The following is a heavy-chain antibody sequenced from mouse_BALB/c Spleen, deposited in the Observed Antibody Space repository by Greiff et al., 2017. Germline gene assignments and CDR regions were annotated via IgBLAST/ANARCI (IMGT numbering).Heavy chain of an antibody. Sequence: VQLKQSGPELVKPGASVKIPCKASGYTFTDYNMDWVKQSHGKSLEWIGDINPNNGGTIYNQKFKGKATLTVDKSSSTAYMELRSLTSEDTAVYYCARRGTGNYAMDYWGQGTSVTVSS. D-gene: IGHD4-1*01. J-gene: IGHJ4*01. CDR2: INPNNGGT. CDR3: ARRGTGNYAMDY. V-gene: IGHV1-18*01. CDR1: GYTFTDYN.